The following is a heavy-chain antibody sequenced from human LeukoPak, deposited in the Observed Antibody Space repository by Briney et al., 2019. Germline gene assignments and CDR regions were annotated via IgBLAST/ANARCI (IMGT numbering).Heavy chain of an antibody. CDR3: ARMRSITMIVELDAFDI. J-gene: IGHJ3*02. Sequence: AXVKVSCKASGYTFTSYAMHWVRQAPGQRLEWMGWINAGNGNTKYSQKFQGRVTITRDTSASTAYMELSSLRSEDTAVYYCARMRSITMIVELDAFDIWGQGTMVTVSS. CDR2: INAGNGNT. CDR1: GYTFTSYA. D-gene: IGHD3-22*01. V-gene: IGHV1-3*01.